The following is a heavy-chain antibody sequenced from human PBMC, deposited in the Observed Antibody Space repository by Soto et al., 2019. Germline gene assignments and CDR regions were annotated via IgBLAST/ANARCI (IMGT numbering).Heavy chain of an antibody. CDR1: GFTLSGRS. D-gene: IGHD3-10*01. CDR3: ARGWFGPDV. CDR2: IDNAGTDS. J-gene: IGHJ6*04. Sequence: EVQLVESGGGLVQPGGSLRLSCAASGFTLSGRSMHWVRQAPGKGLVWVSGIDNAGTDSTYADSGKGRFTSSRDNAKNMLYLQMNSLRVEDTSVYYCARGWFGPDVGGKGTTVTVSS. V-gene: IGHV3-74*01.